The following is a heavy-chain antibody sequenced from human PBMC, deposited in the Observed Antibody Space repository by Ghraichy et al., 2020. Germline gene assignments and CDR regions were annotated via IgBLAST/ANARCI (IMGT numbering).Heavy chain of an antibody. D-gene: IGHD5-24*01. Sequence: GESLNISCAASGFTFSTYWMHWVRQAPGKGLVWVARINGDGSSKSHADSVKGRFTISRDNAKNTLYLQMSSLRVEDTAVYYCARVRAITGGLDCWGQGTLVPVSS. V-gene: IGHV3-74*01. CDR1: GFTFSTYW. J-gene: IGHJ4*02. CDR2: INGDGSSK. CDR3: ARVRAITGGLDC.